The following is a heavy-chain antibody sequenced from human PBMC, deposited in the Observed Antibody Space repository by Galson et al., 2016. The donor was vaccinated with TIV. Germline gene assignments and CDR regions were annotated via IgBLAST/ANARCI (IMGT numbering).Heavy chain of an antibody. J-gene: IGHJ3*01. D-gene: IGHD4-23*01. CDR2: ITYTSATI. V-gene: IGHV3-48*04. Sequence: SLRLSCAASGFTFSSWHMDWVRQAPGEGLEWISFITYTSATIYYADSVKGRFTVSRDNAKNSLYLQMNSLRAEDTAVYYCARPGNYDGDRRGAFDLWGRGTMVTVSP. CDR1: GFTFSSWH. CDR3: ARPGNYDGDRRGAFDL.